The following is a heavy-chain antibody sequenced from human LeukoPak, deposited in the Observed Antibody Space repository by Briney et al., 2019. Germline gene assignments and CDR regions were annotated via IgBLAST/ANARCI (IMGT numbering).Heavy chain of an antibody. V-gene: IGHV4-59*12. CDR1: GGSISSYY. CDR2: IYYSGST. Sequence: PSETLSLTCTVSGGSISSYYWSWIRQPPGKGLEWIGYIYYSGSTNYNPSLKSRVTISVDTSKNQFSLKLSSVTAADTAVYYCARDKDYYGMDVSGQGTTVTVSS. CDR3: ARDKDYYGMDV. J-gene: IGHJ6*02.